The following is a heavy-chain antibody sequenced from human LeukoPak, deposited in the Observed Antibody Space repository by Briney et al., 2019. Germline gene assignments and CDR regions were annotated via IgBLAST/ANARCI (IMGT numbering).Heavy chain of an antibody. CDR1: GFTFSSYW. D-gene: IGHD6-13*01. J-gene: IGHJ6*03. CDR2: IRYDGSNQ. V-gene: IGHV3-30*02. Sequence: PGGSLRLSCAASGFTFSSYWMSWVRQAPGKGLEWVAFIRYDGSNQYYADSVKGRFTISRDNSKNTLYLQMNSLRAEDTAVYYCAKDGAAAGPNYYYYYMDVWGKGTTVTISS. CDR3: AKDGAAAGPNYYYYYMDV.